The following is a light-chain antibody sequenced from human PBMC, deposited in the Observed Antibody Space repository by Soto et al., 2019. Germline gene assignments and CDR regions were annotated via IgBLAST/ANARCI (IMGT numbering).Light chain of an antibody. J-gene: IGLJ1*01. V-gene: IGLV2-14*01. CDR1: HNDIGDYDY. CDR2: AVT. Sequence: QSALTQPAAVSGSPGQSITISCAGTHNDIGDYDYVSWYQQHPGKAPKLMIYAVTDRPSGVSSRFSGSKSGNTASLTISGLQAEDEADYYCSSYTSSSTLFGTGTKVTVL. CDR3: SSYTSSSTL.